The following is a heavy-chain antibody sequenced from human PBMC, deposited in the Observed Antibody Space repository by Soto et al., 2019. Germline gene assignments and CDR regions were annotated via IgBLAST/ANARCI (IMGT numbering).Heavy chain of an antibody. D-gene: IGHD6-19*01. CDR2: ISHDGGAT. J-gene: IGHJ5*02. CDR3: AKDLYGAGWYNYFDP. Sequence: QVQLVESGGGVVQPGRSLRLSCVASGFTFSTTGMHWVRQVPGKGLEWVAMISHDGGATYYADSVKGRFTISRDTSKSTLDLQMSSLRPEHTAVYHCAKDLYGAGWYNYFDPWGQGTLVTVSS. CDR1: GFTFSTTG. V-gene: IGHV3-30*18.